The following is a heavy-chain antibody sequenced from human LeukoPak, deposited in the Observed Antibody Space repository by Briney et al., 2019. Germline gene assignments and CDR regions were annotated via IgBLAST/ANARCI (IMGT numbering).Heavy chain of an antibody. Sequence: GSLRLSCAASGFTFSSYRMNWVRQPPGKGLEWVGNIFYSGSTYYSPSLKSRVTISLDTSRNQFSLKLNSVTAADTAVYYCAKSNGYGLVDIWGQGTMVTVSS. V-gene: IGHV4-59*12. J-gene: IGHJ3*02. CDR3: AKSNGYGLVDI. CDR1: GFTFSSYR. CDR2: IFYSGST. D-gene: IGHD3-10*01.